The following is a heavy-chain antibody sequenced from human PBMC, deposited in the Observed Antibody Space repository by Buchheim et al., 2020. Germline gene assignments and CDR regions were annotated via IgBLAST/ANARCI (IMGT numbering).Heavy chain of an antibody. V-gene: IGHV3-30*18. CDR3: AKETTGYDSSGSLEFDY. Sequence: QVQLVESGGGVVQPGRSLRLSCAASGFTFSSYGMHWVRQAPGKGLEWVAVISYDGSNKYYADSVKGRFTISRDNSKNTLYLQMNSLRAEDTAVYYCAKETTGYDSSGSLEFDYWGQGTL. D-gene: IGHD3-22*01. CDR2: ISYDGSNK. CDR1: GFTFSSYG. J-gene: IGHJ4*02.